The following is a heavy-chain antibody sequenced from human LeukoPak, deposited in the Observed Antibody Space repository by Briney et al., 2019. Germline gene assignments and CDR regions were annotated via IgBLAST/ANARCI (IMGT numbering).Heavy chain of an antibody. CDR3: ARDYDSSGFDAFDI. CDR1: GFTFSSYW. V-gene: IGHV3-7*01. J-gene: IGHJ3*02. D-gene: IGHD3-22*01. Sequence: GSLRLSCAASGFTFSSYWMSWVRQAPGKGLDWVANIKRDGSEKYYVDSVKGRFTISRGNAKNSLYLQMNSLRAEDTAVYYCARDYDSSGFDAFDIWGQGTMVTVSS. CDR2: IKRDGSEK.